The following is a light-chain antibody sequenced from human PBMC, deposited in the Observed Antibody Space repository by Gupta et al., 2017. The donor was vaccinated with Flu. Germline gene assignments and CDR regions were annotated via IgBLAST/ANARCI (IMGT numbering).Light chain of an antibody. CDR1: AFALNY. Sequence: TASIGSSRDAFALNYASWYQQKPGKAPMLMRYEDSERPSGVPERFSGSKSGSTVTLTISGVQADDEADYYCRSSDSSGNWVFGAGTKLTVL. V-gene: IGLV3-25*01. J-gene: IGLJ3*02. CDR2: EDS. CDR3: RSSDSSGNWV.